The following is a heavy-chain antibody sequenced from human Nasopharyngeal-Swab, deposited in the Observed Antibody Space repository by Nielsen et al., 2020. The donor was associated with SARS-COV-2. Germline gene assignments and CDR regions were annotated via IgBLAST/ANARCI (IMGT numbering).Heavy chain of an antibody. CDR2: IKSKTDGGTA. Sequence: GESLKISCLASGFTFNNNAMTWVRQAPGKGLEWVGRIKSKTDGGTADYAAPVKGRFTISRDDSKNTLYLQMNSLKTEDTAVYYCTTQSPSLTIFGVPHDAFDIWGQGTMVTVSS. J-gene: IGHJ3*02. CDR3: TTQSPSLTIFGVPHDAFDI. V-gene: IGHV3-15*01. CDR1: GFTFNNNA. D-gene: IGHD3-3*01.